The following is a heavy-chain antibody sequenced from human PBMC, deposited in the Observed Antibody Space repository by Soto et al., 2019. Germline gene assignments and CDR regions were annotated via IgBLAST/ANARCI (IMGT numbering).Heavy chain of an antibody. D-gene: IGHD4-4*01. V-gene: IGHV3-21*01. Sequence: EVQLVESGGGLVKPGGSLRLSCAASGFTFSSYSMNWVRQAPGKGLEWVSSISSSSSYIYYADSVKGRFTISRDNAKNSLYLQMNSLRAEDTAVYYCARESLTTGGSIDYWGQGTLVTVSS. J-gene: IGHJ4*02. CDR1: GFTFSSYS. CDR2: ISSSSSYI. CDR3: ARESLTTGGSIDY.